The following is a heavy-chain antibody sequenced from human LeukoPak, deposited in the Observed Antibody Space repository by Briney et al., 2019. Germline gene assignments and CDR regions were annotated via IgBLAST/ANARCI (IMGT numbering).Heavy chain of an antibody. CDR1: GGSISSGDYY. V-gene: IGHV4-30-4*01. J-gene: IGHJ4*02. CDR3: ARPDGRNSGYGDFDY. D-gene: IGHD5-12*01. CDR2: IYYSGST. Sequence: SETLSLTCTVSGGSISSGDYYWSWIRQPPGKGLEWIGYIYYSGSTYYNPSLKSRVTISVDTSKNQFSLRLSSVTAADTAVYYCARPDGRNSGYGDFDYWGQGTLVTVSS.